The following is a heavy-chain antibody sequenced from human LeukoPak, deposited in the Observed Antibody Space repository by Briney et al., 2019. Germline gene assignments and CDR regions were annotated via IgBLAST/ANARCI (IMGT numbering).Heavy chain of an antibody. Sequence: SETLSLTCTVSGGSISSYYWSWIRQPPGEGLEWIGYIYYSGNTNYNPSLESRVTISVDTSKNQFSLKLSSVTAADTAVYYCAKWGGYDFYAFDIWGQGTMVTVSS. CDR1: GGSISSYY. D-gene: IGHD5-12*01. J-gene: IGHJ3*02. CDR2: IYYSGNT. V-gene: IGHV4-59*08. CDR3: AKWGGYDFYAFDI.